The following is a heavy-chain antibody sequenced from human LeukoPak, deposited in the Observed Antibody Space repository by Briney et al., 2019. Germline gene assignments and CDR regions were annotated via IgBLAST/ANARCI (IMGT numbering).Heavy chain of an antibody. Sequence: GGSLRLSCAASGFTFSSYEMNWVRQAPGKGLEWVSYISSSGSTIYYADSVKGRFTISRDNSKNTLYLQMNSLRAEDTAVYYCASEGYCGGDCYFDYWGQGTLVTVSS. CDR3: ASEGYCGGDCYFDY. CDR1: GFTFSSYE. V-gene: IGHV3-48*01. CDR2: ISSSGSTI. J-gene: IGHJ4*02. D-gene: IGHD2-21*02.